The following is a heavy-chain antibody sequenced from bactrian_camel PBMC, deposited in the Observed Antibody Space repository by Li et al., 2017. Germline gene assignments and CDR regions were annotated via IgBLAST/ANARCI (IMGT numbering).Heavy chain of an antibody. CDR3: AAKSPGGGWYSPGSYNY. V-gene: IGHV3S54*01. J-gene: IGHJ4*01. Sequence: HVQLVESGGGSVPSGGSLRLSCKYPANFLKVYCMSWFRQVPGKQREAVAAIYTRDGTAHYADSVKGRFTISHDNANDTTFLQMNSLMPEDSAMYYCAAKSPGGGWYSPGSYNYWGQGTQVTVS. CDR1: ANFLKVYC. D-gene: IGHD6*01. CDR2: IYTRDGTA.